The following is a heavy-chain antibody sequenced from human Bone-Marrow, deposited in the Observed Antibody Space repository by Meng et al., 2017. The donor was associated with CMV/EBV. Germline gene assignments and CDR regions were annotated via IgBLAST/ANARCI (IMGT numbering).Heavy chain of an antibody. CDR1: GFTFSSYA. Sequence: GESLKISCAASGFTFSSYAMSWVRQAPGKGLEWVSAISGSGGSTYYADSVKGRFTISRDNSKNTLYLHMNSLRAEDTAVYYCARGISHLLLLDYWGQGTLVTVSS. V-gene: IGHV3-23*01. CDR2: ISGSGGST. D-gene: IGHD2-2*01. CDR3: ARGISHLLLLDY. J-gene: IGHJ4*02.